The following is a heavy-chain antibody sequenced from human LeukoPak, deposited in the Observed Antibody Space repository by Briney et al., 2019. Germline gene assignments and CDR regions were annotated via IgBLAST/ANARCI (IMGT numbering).Heavy chain of an antibody. CDR2: INHSGST. CDR1: GGSFSGYY. J-gene: IGHJ4*02. CDR3: ARHWGYYGSGTYYFDY. V-gene: IGHV4-34*01. Sequence: SETLSLTCAVYGGSFSGYYWSWIRQPPGKGLVWIGEINHSGSTNYNPSLKSRVTISVDTSKNHFSLKLSSVTAADTAVYYCARHWGYYGSGTYYFDYWGQGTLVTVSS. D-gene: IGHD3-10*01.